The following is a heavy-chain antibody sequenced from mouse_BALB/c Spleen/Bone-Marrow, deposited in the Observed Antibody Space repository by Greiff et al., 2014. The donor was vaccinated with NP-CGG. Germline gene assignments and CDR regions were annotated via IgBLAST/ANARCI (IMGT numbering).Heavy chain of an antibody. V-gene: IGHV1-14*01. Sequence: EVQRVESGPELVKPGASVKMSCKASGYTFTTYVMHWVKQKPGQGLEWIGYINPYTDGTKFNEKFKGKATLTSDKSSSTAYMELSSLTSEDSAVYFCARGYGNYPVYLYFDFWGAGTTVSVSS. CDR3: ARGYGNYPVYLYFDF. CDR2: INPYTDGT. J-gene: IGHJ1*01. D-gene: IGHD2-1*01. CDR1: GYTFTTYV.